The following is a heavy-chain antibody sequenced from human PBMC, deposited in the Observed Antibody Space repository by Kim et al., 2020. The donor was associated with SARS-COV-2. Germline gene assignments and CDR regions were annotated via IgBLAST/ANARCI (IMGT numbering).Heavy chain of an antibody. CDR3: ARRVYGSGSYQDNWFDP. Sequence: SETLSLTCTVSGASISDYFWSWIRQPPGEGLEWIGYVYHSGTTNYNPPLKSRVNISLDTSKNQLSLNLSSVTAADTAVYYCARRVYGSGSYQDNWFDPWGQGNLVIVSS. CDR2: VYHSGTT. CDR1: GASISDYF. J-gene: IGHJ5*02. V-gene: IGHV4-59*08. D-gene: IGHD3-10*01.